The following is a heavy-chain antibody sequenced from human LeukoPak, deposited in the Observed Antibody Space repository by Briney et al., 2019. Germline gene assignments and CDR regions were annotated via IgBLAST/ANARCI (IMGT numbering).Heavy chain of an antibody. D-gene: IGHD3-22*01. CDR1: GYTFTNYA. Sequence: ASVKVSCKASGYTFTNYAIHWVRQAPGQRLEWMGWINAGNGNTKYSQEFQGRVTITRDTSASTAYMELSSLRSEDMAVYYCARYMYYYDSSGGEDAFDIWGQGTMVTVSS. J-gene: IGHJ3*02. V-gene: IGHV1-3*03. CDR3: ARYMYYYDSSGGEDAFDI. CDR2: INAGNGNT.